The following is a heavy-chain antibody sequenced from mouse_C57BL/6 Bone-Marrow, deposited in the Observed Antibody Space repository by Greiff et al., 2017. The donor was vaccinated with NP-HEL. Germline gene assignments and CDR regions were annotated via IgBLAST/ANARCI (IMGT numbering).Heavy chain of an antibody. D-gene: IGHD1-1*01. V-gene: IGHV3-6*01. Sequence: EVKLEESGPGLVKPSQSLSLTCSVTGYSITSGYYWNWIRQFPGNKLEWMGYISYDGSNNYNPSLKNRISITRDTSKNQFFLKLNSVTTEDTATYYCARDRALITTVVAPYWYFDVWGTGTTVTVSS. J-gene: IGHJ1*03. CDR1: GYSITSGYY. CDR3: ARDRALITTVVAPYWYFDV. CDR2: ISYDGSN.